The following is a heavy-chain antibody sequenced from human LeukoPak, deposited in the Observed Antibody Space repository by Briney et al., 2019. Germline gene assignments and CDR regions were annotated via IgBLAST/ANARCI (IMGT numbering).Heavy chain of an antibody. J-gene: IGHJ5*02. CDR2: TYYRSTWYN. Sequence: LQTLSLTCAISGDSVSSNSVTWNWIRQSPSRGLEWLGRTYYRSTWYNDYAVSVRGRITVNPDTSKNQFSLHLNSVTPEDTAVYYCAGRLTQYDCFDPWGQGILVTVSS. CDR3: AGRLTQYDCFDP. V-gene: IGHV6-1*01. D-gene: IGHD2-2*01. CDR1: GDSVSSNSVT.